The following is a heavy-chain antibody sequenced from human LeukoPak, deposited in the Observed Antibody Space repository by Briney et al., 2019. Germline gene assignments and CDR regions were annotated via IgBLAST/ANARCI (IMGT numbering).Heavy chain of an antibody. CDR2: IYTSGST. Sequence: PSETLSLTCTVSGGSISSYYWSWIRQPAGKGLELIGRIYTSGSTNYNPSLKSRVTMSVDTSENQFSLKLSSVTAADTAMYYCAASEYSSSSPDYWGQGTLVTVSS. CDR1: GGSISSYY. V-gene: IGHV4-4*07. D-gene: IGHD6-6*01. CDR3: AASEYSSSSPDY. J-gene: IGHJ4*02.